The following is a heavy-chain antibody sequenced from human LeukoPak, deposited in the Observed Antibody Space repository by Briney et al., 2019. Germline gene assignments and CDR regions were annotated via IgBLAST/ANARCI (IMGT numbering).Heavy chain of an antibody. V-gene: IGHV1-8*01. CDR3: ARVDFDWLSRSYYFDY. D-gene: IGHD3-9*01. Sequence: GASVKVSCKASGYTFTSYDINWVRQATGQGLEWMGWMNPNSGNTGYAQKFQGRVTMTRNTSISVAYMELSSLRSEDTAVYYCARVDFDWLSRSYYFDYWGQGTLVTVSS. CDR1: GYTFTSYD. CDR2: MNPNSGNT. J-gene: IGHJ4*02.